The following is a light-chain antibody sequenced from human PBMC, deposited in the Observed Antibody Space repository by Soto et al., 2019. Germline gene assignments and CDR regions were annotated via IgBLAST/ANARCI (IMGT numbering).Light chain of an antibody. CDR2: SAS. Sequence: DIQMTQSPSSLSASVGERITSTCRASQDISNYLAWYQQKPGKVPKLLIYSASTLQSGVPSRFSGSGSGTDFTLTISSLQPEDVATYFCQKYNSALTFGQGTRLEIK. CDR3: QKYNSALT. CDR1: QDISNY. J-gene: IGKJ5*01. V-gene: IGKV1-27*01.